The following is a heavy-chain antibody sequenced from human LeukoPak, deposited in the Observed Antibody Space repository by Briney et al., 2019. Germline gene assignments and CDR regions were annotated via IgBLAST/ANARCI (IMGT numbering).Heavy chain of an antibody. CDR2: ISASGGST. CDR1: GFTFSRNA. D-gene: IGHD1-7*01. J-gene: IGHJ4*02. Sequence: QPGGSLRLSCAASGFTFSRNAMSWVRQAPGKGLEWVSGISASGGSTYYADSVKGRFTISRDNSKNTLYLQMNSLRAEDTAVYYCAKDRNAQTTFDYWGQGALVTVSS. CDR3: AKDRNAQTTFDY. V-gene: IGHV3-23*01.